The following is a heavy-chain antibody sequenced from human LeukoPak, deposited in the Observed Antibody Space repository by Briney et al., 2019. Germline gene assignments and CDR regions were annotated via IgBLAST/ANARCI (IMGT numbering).Heavy chain of an antibody. J-gene: IGHJ4*01. D-gene: IGHD5-12*01. V-gene: IGHV3-7*01. CDR2: IKKDGSKK. CDR1: GFTFSDYW. Sequence: GGSLRLSCAASGFTFSDYWMAWVRQAPGKGLEWVANIKKDGSKKNYVDSVKGRFTISRDKARNSLYLQMNSLRVEDTAMYYCARDRRYAFDNWGHGTLVTVSS. CDR3: ARDRRYAFDN.